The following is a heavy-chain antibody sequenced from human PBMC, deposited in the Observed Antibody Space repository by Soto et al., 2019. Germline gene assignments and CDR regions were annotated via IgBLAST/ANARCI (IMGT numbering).Heavy chain of an antibody. CDR3: ARELPVTTTGTKDAFDY. V-gene: IGHV3-53*01. D-gene: IGHD1-1*01. CDR2: IYSGGST. Sequence: EVQLVESGGGVIQPGGSLRLSCAASGFTVSSNYMSWVRQAPGKGLEWVSVIYSGGSTYYADSVKGRFTISRDNSKNTLYLQMSSLRVEDTAVYYCARELPVTTTGTKDAFDYWGQGTLVTVSS. J-gene: IGHJ4*02. CDR1: GFTVSSNY.